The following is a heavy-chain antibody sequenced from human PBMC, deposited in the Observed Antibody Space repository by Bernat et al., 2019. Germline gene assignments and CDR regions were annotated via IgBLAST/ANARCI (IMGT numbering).Heavy chain of an antibody. J-gene: IGHJ4*02. CDR3: ARRPLVGGEKRGGFYFDY. CDR2: IYYSGST. CDR1: GGSISSSSYY. V-gene: IGHV4-61*05. D-gene: IGHD1-26*01. Sequence: QLQLQESGPGLVKPSETLSLTCTVSGGSISSSSYYWGWIRQPPGKGLEWIGYIYYSGSTNYNPSLKSRVTISVDTSKNQFSLKLSSVTAADTAVYYCARRPLVGGEKRGGFYFDYWGQGTLVTVSS.